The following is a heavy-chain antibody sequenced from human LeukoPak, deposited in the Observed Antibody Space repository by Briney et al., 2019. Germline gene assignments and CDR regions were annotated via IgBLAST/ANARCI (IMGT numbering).Heavy chain of an antibody. CDR2: ISAYNGNT. V-gene: IGHV1-18*01. CDR3: ASPHGSATMHPPMVYDY. J-gene: IGHJ4*02. D-gene: IGHD2-8*01. Sequence: ASVKVSCKASGYTFTSYGISWVRLAPGQGLEWLGWISAYNGNTNSVQKLRGRVTMTTDTSTSTAYMELRSLRSDDTAVYYCASPHGSATMHPPMVYDYWGQGTLVTVSS. CDR1: GYTFTSYG.